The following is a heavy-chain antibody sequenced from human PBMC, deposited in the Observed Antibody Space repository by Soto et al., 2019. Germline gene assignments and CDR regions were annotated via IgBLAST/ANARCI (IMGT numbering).Heavy chain of an antibody. Sequence: GGSLRLSCAASGFTFSSSAMSWVRQAPGKGLEWVSALSVSGGSTYYADSVKGRFTISRDNSRNTLYLQMNSLTAEDTAFYYCAKDYHDAAADYWGQGTLVTVSS. CDR1: GFTFSSSA. CDR3: AKDYHDAAADY. V-gene: IGHV3-23*01. CDR2: LSVSGGST. J-gene: IGHJ4*02. D-gene: IGHD2-2*01.